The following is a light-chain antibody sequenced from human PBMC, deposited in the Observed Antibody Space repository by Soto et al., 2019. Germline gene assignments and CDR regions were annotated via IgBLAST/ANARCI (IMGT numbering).Light chain of an antibody. CDR2: GAS. J-gene: IGKJ3*01. Sequence: EIVLTQSPGTLSLSPGERATLSCRASHSVSSRYLAWYQQKPGQAPRLLIYGASSRATGIPDRFSGTGSGTDFTLTISRLEPEDFAVYSCQQYGSSPPFTFGPGTKVDIK. CDR1: HSVSSRY. CDR3: QQYGSSPPFT. V-gene: IGKV3-20*01.